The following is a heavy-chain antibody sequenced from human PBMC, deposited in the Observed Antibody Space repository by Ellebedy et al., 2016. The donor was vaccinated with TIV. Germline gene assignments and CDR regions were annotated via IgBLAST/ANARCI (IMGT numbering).Heavy chain of an antibody. CDR1: GFTFSSYW. CDR2: IKQDGSEK. CDR3: ARGELGDSGWSDFDY. D-gene: IGHD6-19*01. Sequence: GGSLRLXXAASGFTFSSYWMSWVRQAPGKGLEWVANIKQDGSEKYYVDSVKGRFTISRDNAKNSLYLQMNSLRAEDTAVYYCARGELGDSGWSDFDYWGQGTLVTVSS. J-gene: IGHJ4*02. V-gene: IGHV3-7*01.